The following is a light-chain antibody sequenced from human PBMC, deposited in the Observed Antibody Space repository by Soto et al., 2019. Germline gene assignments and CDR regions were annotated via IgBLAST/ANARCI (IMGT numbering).Light chain of an antibody. V-gene: IGKV1-5*03. Sequence: DIQMTQSPSTLSGSVVDIVTITCRASQTISSWLAWYQQKPGKAPKLLIYKASTLKSGVPSRFSGSGSGTDFTLTISSLQPEDFATYYCQQSYSTLITFGQGTRREIK. CDR3: QQSYSTLIT. CDR1: QTISSW. CDR2: KAS. J-gene: IGKJ5*01.